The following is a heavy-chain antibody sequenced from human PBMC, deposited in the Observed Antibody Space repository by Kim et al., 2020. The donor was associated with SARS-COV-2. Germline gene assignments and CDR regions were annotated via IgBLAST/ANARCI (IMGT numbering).Heavy chain of an antibody. D-gene: IGHD6-19*01. CDR2: ISGSGGST. V-gene: IGHV3-23*01. Sequence: GGSLRLSCAASGFTFSSYAMSWVRQAPGKGLEWVSAISGSGGSTYYADSVKGRFTISRDNSKNTLYLQMNSLRAEDTAVYYCAKDSSQGIYSSGWYGDYWGQGTLVTVSS. CDR1: GFTFSSYA. CDR3: AKDSSQGIYSSGWYGDY. J-gene: IGHJ4*02.